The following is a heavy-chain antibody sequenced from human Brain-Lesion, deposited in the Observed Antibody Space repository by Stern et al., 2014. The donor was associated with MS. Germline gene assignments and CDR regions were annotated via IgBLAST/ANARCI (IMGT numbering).Heavy chain of an antibody. CDR1: GGSISSGDKH. CDR3: ARVPDYGDAFFDY. J-gene: IGHJ4*02. Sequence: HVQLVESGPGLVKPSQTLSLTCTVSGGSISSGDKHWSWIRQPPGKGPEWIGYIHYSGGTYFNPSLKSRATISADTSKNQFSLKLNSMTAADTAVYYCARVPDYGDAFFDYWGQGILVTVSS. V-gene: IGHV4-30-4*01. CDR2: IHYSGGT. D-gene: IGHD4-17*01.